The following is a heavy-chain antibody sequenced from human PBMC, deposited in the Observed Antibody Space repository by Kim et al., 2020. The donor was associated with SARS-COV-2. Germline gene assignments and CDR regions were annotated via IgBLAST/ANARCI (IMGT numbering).Heavy chain of an antibody. CDR3: ARRSHCGGDCYTFDY. D-gene: IGHD2-21*02. V-gene: IGHV5-10-1*01. Sequence: PSFQGHVTISADKSISTAYLQWSSLKASDTAMYYCARRSHCGGDCYTFDYWGQGTLVTVSS. J-gene: IGHJ4*02.